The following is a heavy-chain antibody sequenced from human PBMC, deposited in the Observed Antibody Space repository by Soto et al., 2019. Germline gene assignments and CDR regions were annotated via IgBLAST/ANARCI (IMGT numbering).Heavy chain of an antibody. D-gene: IGHD7-27*01. J-gene: IGHJ4*02. CDR2: IYYSGST. CDR3: PGEQGYWGDRGNYGF. Sequence: SETLSLTCTVSGGSISSGTYYWTWIRQHPGKGLEWIGYIYYSGSTYYNPSLKSRVTISVDTSKNQFSLKPSSVTAADTAVYYCPGEQGYWGDRGNYGFWGRGT. V-gene: IGHV4-31*06. CDR1: GGSISSGTYY.